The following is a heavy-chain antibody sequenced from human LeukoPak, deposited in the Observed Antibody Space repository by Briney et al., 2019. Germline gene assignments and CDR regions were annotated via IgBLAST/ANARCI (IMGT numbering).Heavy chain of an antibody. Sequence: PGGSLRLSCAASGFTFSSYGMHWVRQAPGKELEWVAFIRYDGSNKYYADSVKGRFTISRDNAKNSLFLQMNGLRAEDTAVYYCSRGSNCDYWGQGTLVTVSS. D-gene: IGHD4-11*01. CDR3: SRGSNCDY. V-gene: IGHV3-30*02. CDR1: GFTFSSYG. CDR2: IRYDGSNK. J-gene: IGHJ4*02.